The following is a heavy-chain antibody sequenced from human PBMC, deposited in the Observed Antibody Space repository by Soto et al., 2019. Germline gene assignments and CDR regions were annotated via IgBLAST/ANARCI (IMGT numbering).Heavy chain of an antibody. CDR3: ARLGSGSSSGFFSHYYMDV. CDR2: IYYGGNT. V-gene: IGHV4-59*08. CDR1: GGSISSYY. J-gene: IGHJ6*03. D-gene: IGHD6-6*01. Sequence: QVQLQESGPGLVKPSETLSLTCNVSGGSISSYYWSWIRQSPGKGLEWIGYIYYGGNTVYNPSLKSRLTMSVDTSQTQFSPRLSSVTAADTALYYCARLGSGSSSGFFSHYYMDVWGEGTTVTVSS.